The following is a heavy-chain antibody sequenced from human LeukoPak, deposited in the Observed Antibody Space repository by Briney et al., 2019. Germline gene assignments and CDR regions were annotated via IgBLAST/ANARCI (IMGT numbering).Heavy chain of an antibody. CDR3: ARRLKAGYSSSWSSLYLDY. CDR2: IRYDGSNK. J-gene: IGHJ4*02. CDR1: GFTFSSYG. V-gene: IGHV3-30*02. Sequence: PGGSLRLSCAASGFTFSSYGMHWVRQAPGKGLEWVAFIRYDGSNKYYADSVKGRFTISRDNSKNTLYLQMNSLRAEDTAVYYCARRLKAGYSSSWSSLYLDYWGQGTLVTVSS. D-gene: IGHD6-13*01.